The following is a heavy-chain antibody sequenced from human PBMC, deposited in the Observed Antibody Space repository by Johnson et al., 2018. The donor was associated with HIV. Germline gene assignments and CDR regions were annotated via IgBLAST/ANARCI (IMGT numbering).Heavy chain of an antibody. V-gene: IGHV3-30*04. CDR3: ARDLNHFGGAFDI. Sequence: VESGGGLVQPGGSLRLSCAASGFTFSSYAMHWVRQAPGKGLEWVAVISYDGSNKYYADSVKGRFTISRDNSKNTLYLQMNSLRAEDTAVYYCARDLNHFGGAFDIWGQGTMVTVSS. CDR1: GFTFSSYA. D-gene: IGHD3-16*01. J-gene: IGHJ3*02. CDR2: ISYDGSNK.